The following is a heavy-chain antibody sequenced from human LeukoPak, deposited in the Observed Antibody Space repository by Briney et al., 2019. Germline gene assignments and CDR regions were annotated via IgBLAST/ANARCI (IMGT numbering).Heavy chain of an antibody. J-gene: IGHJ6*03. CDR3: AKDPGSGSYYYYYMDV. CDR1: GFTFSSCG. CDR2: ISWDGGTT. Sequence: GGSLRLSCAASGFTFSSCGMSWVRQAPGKGLEWVSLISWDGGTTYYADSVKGRFTISRDNSKNSLYLQMNSLGAEDTALYYCAKDPGSGSYYYYYMDVWGKGTTVTVSS. D-gene: IGHD3-10*01. V-gene: IGHV3-43D*03.